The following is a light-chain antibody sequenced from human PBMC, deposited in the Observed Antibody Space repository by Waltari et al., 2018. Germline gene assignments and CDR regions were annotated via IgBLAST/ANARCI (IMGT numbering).Light chain of an antibody. Sequence: QSALTQPTSVSGSPGQSITISCPGTSRDVGFYNHFPWYQQYPGKVPQLLIYDVSDRPSGVSSRFSGSKSGNTASLTISGLQADDEADYYCNSYTGSSSWVFGGGTKVTVL. CDR2: DVS. CDR1: SRDVGFYNH. CDR3: NSYTGSSSWV. V-gene: IGLV2-14*01. J-gene: IGLJ3*02.